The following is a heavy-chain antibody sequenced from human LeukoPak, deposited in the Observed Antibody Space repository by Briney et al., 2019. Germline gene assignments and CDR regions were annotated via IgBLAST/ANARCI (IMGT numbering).Heavy chain of an antibody. V-gene: IGHV4-59*08. Sequence: SETLSLTCTVSGGSISSYYGSWIRQPPGKGLEWIGHIYYSGSTNYNPSLKSRVTISVDTSKNQFSLKLSSVTAADTAVYYCARLSRWFGESTGTNYYGMDVWGQGTTVTVSS. CDR2: IYYSGST. CDR1: GGSISSYY. D-gene: IGHD3-10*01. J-gene: IGHJ6*02. CDR3: ARLSRWFGESTGTNYYGMDV.